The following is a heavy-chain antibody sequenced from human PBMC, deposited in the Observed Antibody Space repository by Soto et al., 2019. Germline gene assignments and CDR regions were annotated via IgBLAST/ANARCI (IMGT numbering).Heavy chain of an antibody. CDR3: AKDPERAYYGSGSYQDY. Sequence: QVQLVESGGGVVQPGRSLRLSCAASGFTFSSYGMHWVRQAPGKGLEWVAVISYDGSNKYYADSVKGRFTISRDNSKNTLYLQMNSLRAEDTAVYYCAKDPERAYYGSGSYQDYWGQGTLVTVSS. CDR1: GFTFSSYG. CDR2: ISYDGSNK. V-gene: IGHV3-30*18. D-gene: IGHD3-10*01. J-gene: IGHJ4*02.